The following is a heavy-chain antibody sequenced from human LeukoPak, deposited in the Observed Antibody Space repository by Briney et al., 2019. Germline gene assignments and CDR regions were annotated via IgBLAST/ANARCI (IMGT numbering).Heavy chain of an antibody. CDR3: ARSGLYSSSWCAFWWFDP. Sequence: PSETLSLTCTVSGGSISSYYWSWIRQPPGKGLEWIGYIYTSGSTNYNPSLKSRVTISVDASKNQFSLKLSSVTAADTAVYYCARSGLYSSSWCAFWWFDPWGQGTLVTVSS. CDR1: GGSISSYY. J-gene: IGHJ5*02. CDR2: IYTSGST. D-gene: IGHD6-13*01. V-gene: IGHV4-4*09.